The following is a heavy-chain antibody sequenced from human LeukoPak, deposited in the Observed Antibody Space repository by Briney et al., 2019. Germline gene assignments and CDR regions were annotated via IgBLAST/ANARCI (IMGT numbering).Heavy chain of an antibody. V-gene: IGHV4-39*07. CDR1: SGSISTSNYY. CDR2: IFYSGST. J-gene: IGHJ5*02. D-gene: IGHD3-16*02. Sequence: SETLSLTCTVSSGSISTSNYYWGWVRQPPGKALEWIGNIFYSGSTYYSPSLKSRVTISLDTSRNQFSLKLSSVTAADTAVYYCARELYGGWFDPWGQGTLVTVSS. CDR3: ARELYGGWFDP.